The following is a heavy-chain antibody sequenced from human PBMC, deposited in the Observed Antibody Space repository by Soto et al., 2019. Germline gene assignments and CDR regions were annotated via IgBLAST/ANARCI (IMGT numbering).Heavy chain of an antibody. Sequence: QVQLQESGPGLVKPSQTLSLTCTVSGGSISSGGYYWSWIRQHPGKGLAWIGYIYYSGSTYYNPSLKSRVTISVDTSKNQFSLKLSSVTAADTAVYYCARDGRPYSYGGWFDPWGQGTLVTVSS. CDR3: ARDGRPYSYGGWFDP. CDR1: GGSISSGGYY. J-gene: IGHJ5*02. D-gene: IGHD5-18*01. V-gene: IGHV4-31*03. CDR2: IYYSGST.